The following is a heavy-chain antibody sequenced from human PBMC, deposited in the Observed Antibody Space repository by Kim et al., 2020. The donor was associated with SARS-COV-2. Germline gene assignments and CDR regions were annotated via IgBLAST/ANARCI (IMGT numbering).Heavy chain of an antibody. Sequence: GGSLRLSCAASGITVSNTWMSWVRQLPGKGLEWVGRIRSETDGGMIEYAAPVKGRFTISRDDSKKTLYLQMNNLKREDTAVYHCTTQSVYCIGGRCYSRIDNWGQGTLVTVSS. CDR3: TTQSVYCIGGRCYSRIDN. J-gene: IGHJ4*02. V-gene: IGHV3-15*01. CDR2: IRSETDGGMI. D-gene: IGHD2-15*01. CDR1: GITVSNTW.